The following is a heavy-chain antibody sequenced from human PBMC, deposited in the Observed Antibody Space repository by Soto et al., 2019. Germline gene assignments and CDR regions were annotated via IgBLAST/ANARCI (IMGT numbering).Heavy chain of an antibody. J-gene: IGHJ6*02. D-gene: IGHD1-1*01. V-gene: IGHV4-59*01. CDR2: IYYSGST. Sequence: QVQLQESGPGLVKPSETLSLTCTVPGGSISSYYWSWIRQPPGKGLEWIGYIYYSGSTNYNPSLKSRVTISVDTSKNQFSLKLSSVTAADTAVYYCARESLEYGMDVWGQGTTVTVSS. CDR3: ARESLEYGMDV. CDR1: GGSISSYY.